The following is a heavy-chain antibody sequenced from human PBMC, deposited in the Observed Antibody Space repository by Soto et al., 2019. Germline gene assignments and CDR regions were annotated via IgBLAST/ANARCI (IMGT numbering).Heavy chain of an antibody. CDR3: ARASDWFGP. CDR1: GYPYINYS. Sequence: ASVKVSCKASGYPYINYSMHWVRQAPGQRLEWMGWINAGNGNTKYSEKFQGRVTITRDTSASTAYMELSSLTSEDTAVYYCARASDWFGPWGQGTQVTVSS. J-gene: IGHJ5*02. V-gene: IGHV1-3*01. CDR2: INAGNGNT.